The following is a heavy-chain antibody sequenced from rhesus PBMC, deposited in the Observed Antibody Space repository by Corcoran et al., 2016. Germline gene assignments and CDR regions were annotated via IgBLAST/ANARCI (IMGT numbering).Heavy chain of an antibody. D-gene: IGHD3-16*01. J-gene: IGHJ4*01. CDR2: VSGSGGST. CDR1: GGSISSNY. V-gene: IGHV4-173*01. CDR3: ARVTYYYSGSYYYYFDY. Sequence: QLQLQESGPGLVKPSETLSLTCAVSGGSISSNYWSWIRQPPGKGLEWIGRVSGSGGSTDYNPSLNSPVTSSTDTSKNQFSLKLSSVTAADTAVYYCARVTYYYSGSYYYYFDYWGQGVLVTVSS.